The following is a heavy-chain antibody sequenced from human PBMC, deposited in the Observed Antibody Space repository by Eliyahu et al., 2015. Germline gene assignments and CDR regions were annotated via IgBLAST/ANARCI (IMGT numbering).Heavy chain of an antibody. V-gene: IGHV3-23*01. CDR3: AKGYYPSGTSLSAFDM. Sequence: EVQLLESXGGLVQPGGSLRLSXAAXGFTFXPYAXTWVRXAPGQGLEWVSVITGNGVSTYYADXVKGRFTISRDNSKNTVYLQMNSLRAEDTALYHCAKGYYPSGTSLSAFDMWGQGTMVTVSS. J-gene: IGHJ3*02. CDR1: GFTFXPYA. CDR2: ITGNGVST. D-gene: IGHD3-10*01.